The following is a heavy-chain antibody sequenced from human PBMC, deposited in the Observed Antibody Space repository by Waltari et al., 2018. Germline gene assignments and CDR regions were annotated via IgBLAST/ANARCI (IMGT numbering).Heavy chain of an antibody. CDR3: ARETGDGLFDY. D-gene: IGHD7-27*01. Sequence: QVQLVQSGAEVKKPGASVKVSCKASGYTFTGYYMHWVRQAPGQGLEWMGRSNPNSGGTNYAHKFQGRVTMTSDTSISTAYMELSRLRSDDTAVYYCARETGDGLFDYWGQGTLVTVSS. CDR1: GYTFTGYY. CDR2: SNPNSGGT. J-gene: IGHJ4*02. V-gene: IGHV1-2*06.